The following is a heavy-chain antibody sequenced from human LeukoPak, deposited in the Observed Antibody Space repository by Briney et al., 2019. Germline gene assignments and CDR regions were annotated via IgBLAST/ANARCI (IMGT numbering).Heavy chain of an antibody. J-gene: IGHJ4*02. CDR3: ARIRGIAAAGDY. CDR2: IKHDGSEK. Sequence: GGSLRLSCAASGXTFSTYWMSWVRQAPGKGLEWVANIKHDGSEKYYVDSVKGRFTISRDNAKNSLYLEMNSLRAEDTGVYYCARIRGIAAAGDYWGQGTLVTVSS. CDR1: GXTFSTYW. V-gene: IGHV3-7*04. D-gene: IGHD6-13*01.